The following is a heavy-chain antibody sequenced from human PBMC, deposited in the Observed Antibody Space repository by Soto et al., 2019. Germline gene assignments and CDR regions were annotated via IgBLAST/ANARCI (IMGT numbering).Heavy chain of an antibody. CDR2: IYYSGST. CDR3: SRVGHQLA. D-gene: IGHD6-13*01. Sequence: SETLSLTCTVSGGSISSGGYYWSWIRQHPGKGLEWIGYIYYSGSTYYNPSLKSRVTISVDTSKNQFSLKLSSVTAAHPAVYYCSRVGHQLAWGQGTLVTVSS. J-gene: IGHJ5*02. CDR1: GGSISSGGYY. V-gene: IGHV4-31*03.